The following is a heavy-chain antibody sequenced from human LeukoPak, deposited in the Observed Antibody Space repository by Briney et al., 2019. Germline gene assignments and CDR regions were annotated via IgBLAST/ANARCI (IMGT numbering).Heavy chain of an antibody. V-gene: IGHV3-21*01. CDR2: ISGSSGAM. CDR3: ARGIPHTFGLDY. J-gene: IGHJ4*02. Sequence: GGSLRLSCAASGFSFSTYSMNWVRQPPGEGLEWVSSISGSSGAMYYADSLKGRFTISRDNARNSLYLQMHSLRAEDTAVYYCARGIPHTFGLDYWGQGTLVTVSS. D-gene: IGHD2-2*02. CDR1: GFSFSTYS.